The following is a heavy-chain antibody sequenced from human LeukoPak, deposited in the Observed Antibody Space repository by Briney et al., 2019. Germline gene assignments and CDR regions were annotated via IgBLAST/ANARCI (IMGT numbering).Heavy chain of an antibody. CDR2: FNPNNGGT. CDR3: ARDLDYYGSGTIGY. CDR1: GYAFSGYY. J-gene: IGHJ4*02. D-gene: IGHD3-10*01. Sequence: ASVKVSCKASGYAFSGYYLHWVRQAPGQGLEWMGWFNPNNGGTKYAQKFQGRVTMTGDTSINTAFMDLRWLRSDDTAIYYCARDLDYYGSGTIGYWGQGTLATVSS. V-gene: IGHV1-2*02.